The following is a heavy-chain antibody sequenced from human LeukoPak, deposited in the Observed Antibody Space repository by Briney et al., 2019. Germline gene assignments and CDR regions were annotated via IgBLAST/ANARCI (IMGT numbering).Heavy chain of an antibody. D-gene: IGHD3-22*01. J-gene: IGHJ4*02. CDR2: IYSGGGT. CDR1: GFTVSSSY. Sequence: GGSLRLSCAASGFTVSSSYMNRVRQAPGKGLEWVSLIYSGGGTYYADSVKGRFTISRDNSKNTLYLQMNSLRAEDTAVYYCARNYYDSSAYYYFDYWGQGTLVTVSS. V-gene: IGHV3-66*01. CDR3: ARNYYDSSAYYYFDY.